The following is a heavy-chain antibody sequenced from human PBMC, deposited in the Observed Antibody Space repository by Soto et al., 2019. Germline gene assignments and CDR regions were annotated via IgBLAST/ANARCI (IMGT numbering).Heavy chain of an antibody. D-gene: IGHD3-3*01. CDR2: IYSGGST. CDR1: GFTVSSNY. J-gene: IGHJ6*02. V-gene: IGHV3-66*01. Sequence: GGSLRLSCAASGFTVSSNYMSWVRQAPGKGLEWVSVIYSGGSTYYADSVKGRFTISRDNSKNTLYLQMNSLRAEDTAVYYCASGRLRFLEWFPPDYYYYGMDVWGQGTTVTVSS. CDR3: ASGRLRFLEWFPPDYYYYGMDV.